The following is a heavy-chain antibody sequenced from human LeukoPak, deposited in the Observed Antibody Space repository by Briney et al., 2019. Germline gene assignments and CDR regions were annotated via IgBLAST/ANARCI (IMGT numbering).Heavy chain of an antibody. Sequence: GGSLRLSCAASGFTFSSYAMSWVRQAPGKGLEWVSAISGSGGSTYYADSVKGRFTISRDNSKNTLYLQMNSLRAEDTAVYYCAKGATITLVRGVISGMDVWGQGTTVTVSS. CDR3: AKGATITLVRGVISGMDV. D-gene: IGHD3-10*01. J-gene: IGHJ6*02. V-gene: IGHV3-23*01. CDR1: GFTFSSYA. CDR2: ISGSGGST.